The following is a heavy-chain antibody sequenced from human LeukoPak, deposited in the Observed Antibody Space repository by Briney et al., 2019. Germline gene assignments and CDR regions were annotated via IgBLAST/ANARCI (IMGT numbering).Heavy chain of an antibody. J-gene: IGHJ4*02. CDR3: AKDRPSSSPFDY. CDR2: ISGSGGST. V-gene: IGHV3-23*01. D-gene: IGHD6-13*01. Sequence: GGSLRLSCAASGFTFSTYAMSWVRQTPEKGLEWVSAISGSGGSTYYADSVKGRFTISRDNSKNTLYLQMNSLRAEDTAVYYCAKDRPSSSPFDYWGQGTLVTVSS. CDR1: GFTFSTYA.